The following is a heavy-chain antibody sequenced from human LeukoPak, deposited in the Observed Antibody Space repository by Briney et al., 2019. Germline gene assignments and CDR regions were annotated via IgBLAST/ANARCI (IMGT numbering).Heavy chain of an antibody. D-gene: IGHD5-18*01. CDR2: INYSGST. J-gene: IGHJ4*02. Sequence: SETLSLTCTVSGGSISSYYWSWIRQPPGKGLEWIGYINYSGSTNYNPSLKSRVTISVDTSKNQFSLKLSSVTAADTAVYYCARADLSYGSDYWGQGTLVTVSS. CDR1: GGSISSYY. CDR3: ARADLSYGSDY. V-gene: IGHV4-59*01.